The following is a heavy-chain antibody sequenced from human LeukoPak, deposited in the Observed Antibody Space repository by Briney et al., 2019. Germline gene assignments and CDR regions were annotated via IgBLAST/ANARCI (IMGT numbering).Heavy chain of an antibody. Sequence: GGSLRLSCAASGFTFSNYWMTWVRQAPGKGLEWVVNINQDGTQEYSVDSLKGRLTISRDNAKNSVYLQMNSLRVEDTAVYYCARGPGGAFDIWGQGTMVTVSS. CDR3: ARGPGGAFDI. CDR1: GFTFSNYW. J-gene: IGHJ3*02. V-gene: IGHV3-7*01. CDR2: INQDGTQE. D-gene: IGHD3-10*01.